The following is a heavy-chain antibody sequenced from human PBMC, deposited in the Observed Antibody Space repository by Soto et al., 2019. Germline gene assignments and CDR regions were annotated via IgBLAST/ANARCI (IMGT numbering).Heavy chain of an antibody. CDR3: ARVSSGTYFLAWFDP. V-gene: IGHV1-69*13. CDR1: GGTLSTYA. D-gene: IGHD3-22*01. Sequence: SVEVSCKDSGGTLSTYAISWVRQAPGQGLEWMGGIIPIFGSANYAQKFQGRVTITADESTSTAYMELSSLRSEDTAVYYCARVSSGTYFLAWFDPWGRGTLVTVSS. J-gene: IGHJ5*02. CDR2: IIPIFGSA.